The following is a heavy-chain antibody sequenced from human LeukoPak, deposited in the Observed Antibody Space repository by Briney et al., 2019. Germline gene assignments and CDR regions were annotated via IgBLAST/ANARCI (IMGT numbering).Heavy chain of an antibody. D-gene: IGHD2-2*01. CDR1: GFTFSNAW. V-gene: IGHV3-15*01. CDR2: IKSKTDGGTT. J-gene: IGHJ5*02. CDR3: TTDVLYCSSTSCYNWFDP. Sequence: GGSLRLSCAASGFTFSNAWMSWVRQAPGKGLEWVGRIKSKTDGGTTDYAAHVKGRFTISRDDSKNTLYLQMNSLKTEDTAVYYCTTDVLYCSSTSCYNWFDPWGQGTLVTVSS.